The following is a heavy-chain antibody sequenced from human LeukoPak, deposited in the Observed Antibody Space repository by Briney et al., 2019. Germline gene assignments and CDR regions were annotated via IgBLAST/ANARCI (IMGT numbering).Heavy chain of an antibody. J-gene: IGHJ3*02. D-gene: IGHD1-26*01. CDR2: ISGSGGST. CDR1: GFTFSSYA. Sequence: GGSLRLSCAASGFTFSSYAMSWVRQAPGKGLEWVSAISGSGGSTYYADSVKGRFSISRDNSKNTLYLQMNSLRAEDTAVYYCAKPTGGSYFEYAFDIWGQGTMVTVSS. V-gene: IGHV3-23*01. CDR3: AKPTGGSYFEYAFDI.